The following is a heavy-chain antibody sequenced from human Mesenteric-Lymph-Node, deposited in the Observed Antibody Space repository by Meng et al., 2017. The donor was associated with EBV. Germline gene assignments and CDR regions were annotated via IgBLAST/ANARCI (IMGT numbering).Heavy chain of an antibody. CDR2: TNPNTGNP. CDR1: GYTFTSYA. V-gene: IGHV7-4-1*02. CDR3: ARDFYDTRGYFYFDY. J-gene: IGHJ4*02. Sequence: QVHLVQSGSELMKPXXXXKLXXQXSGYTFTSYAIYWVRQAPGQGLEWMGWTNPNTGNPTYAQGFTGRFVFSLDTSVSTAYLQISSLQTEDTAVYYCARDFYDTRGYFYFDYWGQGTLVTVSS. D-gene: IGHD3-22*01.